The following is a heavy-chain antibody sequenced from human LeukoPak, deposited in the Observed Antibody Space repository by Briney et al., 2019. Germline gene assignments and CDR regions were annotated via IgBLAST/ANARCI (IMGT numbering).Heavy chain of an antibody. CDR2: MNPNSGNT. Sequence: GASVKVSCKASGYTFTSYYMHWVRQAPGQGLEWMGWMNPNSGNTGYAQKFQGRVTITRNTSISTAYMELSSLRSEDTAVYYCARGGWSGSYPQDAFDIWGQGTMVTVSS. V-gene: IGHV1-8*03. CDR1: GYTFTSYY. J-gene: IGHJ3*02. D-gene: IGHD3-10*01. CDR3: ARGGWSGSYPQDAFDI.